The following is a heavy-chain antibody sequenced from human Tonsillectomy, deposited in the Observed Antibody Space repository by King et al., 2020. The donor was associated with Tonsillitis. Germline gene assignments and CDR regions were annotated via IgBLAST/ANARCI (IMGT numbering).Heavy chain of an antibody. CDR2: IYYSGST. V-gene: IGHV4-59*01. J-gene: IGHJ2*01. Sequence: LQLQESGPGLVKPSETLSLTCTVSGGSISSYYWSWIRQPPGKGLEWIGYIYYSGSTNYNPSLKSRVTISVDTSKNQFSLKLTSVTAADTAVYYCAREYSSGWDRYWYFDLWGRGTLVTVSS. D-gene: IGHD6-19*01. CDR3: AREYSSGWDRYWYFDL. CDR1: GGSISSYY.